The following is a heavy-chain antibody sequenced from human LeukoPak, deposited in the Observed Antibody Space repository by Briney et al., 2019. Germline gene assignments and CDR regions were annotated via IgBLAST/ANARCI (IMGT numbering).Heavy chain of an antibody. D-gene: IGHD2-2*01. J-gene: IGHJ5*02. Sequence: SQTLSLTCDVSGGSIGSGLYSWSWIRQPLGKGLEWIGYIYHTGSTYYNPSLKSRVTISVDTSKNQFSLRLSSVTAADTAVYYCARLQYCSGTSCYWFDPWGQGTLVTVSS. CDR1: GGSIGSGLYS. V-gene: IGHV4-30-2*01. CDR2: IYHTGST. CDR3: ARLQYCSGTSCYWFDP.